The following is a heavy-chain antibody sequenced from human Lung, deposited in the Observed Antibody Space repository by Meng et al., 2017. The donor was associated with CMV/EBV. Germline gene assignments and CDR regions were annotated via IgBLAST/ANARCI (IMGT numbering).Heavy chain of an antibody. Sequence: ASVKVSCKASGYTFTSYGIRWVRQAPGQGLEWMGWISAYNGNTNYAQKLQGRVTMTTDTSTSTAYMELRSLRSDDTAVYYCARDPIRVLRFLEWNYYYYGMDVWGQGTTVTVSS. V-gene: IGHV1-18*01. J-gene: IGHJ6*02. CDR2: ISAYNGNT. CDR1: GYTFTSYG. D-gene: IGHD3-3*01. CDR3: ARDPIRVLRFLEWNYYYYGMDV.